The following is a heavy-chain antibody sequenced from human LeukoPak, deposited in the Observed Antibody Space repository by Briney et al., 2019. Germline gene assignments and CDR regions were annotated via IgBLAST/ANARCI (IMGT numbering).Heavy chain of an antibody. J-gene: IGHJ6*02. CDR1: GFTFSSYS. CDR3: ARDMNRGYYYGMDV. V-gene: IGHV3-21*01. Sequence: GGSLRLSCAASGFTFSSYSMNWVRQAPGKGLEWASSISSSSSYIYYADSVKGRFTISGDNAKNSLYLQMNSLRAEDTAVYYCARDMNRGYYYGMDVWGQGTTVTVSS. D-gene: IGHD1/OR15-1a*01. CDR2: ISSSSSYI.